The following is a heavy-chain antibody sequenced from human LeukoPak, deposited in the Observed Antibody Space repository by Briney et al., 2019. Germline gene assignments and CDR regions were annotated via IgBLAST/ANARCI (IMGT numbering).Heavy chain of an antibody. Sequence: GGSPRPSCAASGFTFSSYGMHWVRQAPGKGLEWVAFIRYDGSNKYYADSVKGRFTISRDNSKNTLYLQMNSLRAEDTAVYYCAKAGSGSSGWYYYFDYWGQGTLVTVSS. CDR1: GFTFSSYG. V-gene: IGHV3-30*02. J-gene: IGHJ4*02. CDR2: IRYDGSNK. D-gene: IGHD6-19*01. CDR3: AKAGSGSSGWYYYFDY.